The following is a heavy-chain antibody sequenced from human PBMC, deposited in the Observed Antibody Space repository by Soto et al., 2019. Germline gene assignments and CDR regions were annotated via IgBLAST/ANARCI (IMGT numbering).Heavy chain of an antibody. V-gene: IGHV3-73*01. CDR3: TRRNYGCISTSCYAEGFDP. CDR1: GFSFSGSA. CDR2: IRSKANSYAT. Sequence: PGGSLRLSCAASGFSFSGSAMHWARQASGKGLEWVGRIRSKANSYATAYAASVKGRFTISRDDSKNTAYLQMNSLKTEDTAVYYCTRRNYGCISTSCYAEGFDPWGQGTLVTVSS. J-gene: IGHJ5*02. D-gene: IGHD2-2*01.